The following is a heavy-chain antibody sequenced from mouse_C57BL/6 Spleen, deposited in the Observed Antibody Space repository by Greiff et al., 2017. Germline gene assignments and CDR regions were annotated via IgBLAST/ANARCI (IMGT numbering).Heavy chain of an antibody. Sequence: VQLQQSGAELVRPGASVKLSCTASGFNIKDYYMHWVKQRPEQGLEWIGRIDPGDGDTEYAPKFQGKATMTADTSSNTAYLQLSSLTSEDTAVYYCTAGVYYDYDGYYAMDYWGQGTSVTVSS. CDR2: IDPGDGDT. J-gene: IGHJ4*01. CDR3: TAGVYYDYDGYYAMDY. V-gene: IGHV14-1*01. D-gene: IGHD2-4*01. CDR1: GFNIKDYY.